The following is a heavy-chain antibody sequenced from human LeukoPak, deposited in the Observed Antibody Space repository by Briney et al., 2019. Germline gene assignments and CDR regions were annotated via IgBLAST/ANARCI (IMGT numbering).Heavy chain of an antibody. D-gene: IGHD3-16*01. CDR2: MKPDGSQK. CDR1: GFTFSSYE. CDR3: ARDWGADT. V-gene: IGHV3-7*01. Sequence: GGSLRLSCAASGFTFSSYEMNWVRQAPGKGLEWVASMKPDGSQKYYVDSVKGRFTTSRDNAKNTLYLQMNSLRPDDTAVYYCARDWGADTWGQGTLVTVSS. J-gene: IGHJ5*02.